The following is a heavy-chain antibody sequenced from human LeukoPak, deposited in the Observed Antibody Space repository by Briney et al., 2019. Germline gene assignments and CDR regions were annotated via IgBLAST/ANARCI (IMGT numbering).Heavy chain of an antibody. CDR2: ISSSGSTI. J-gene: IGHJ3*02. CDR3: AGFRYYYDSSGYYPDAFDI. Sequence: GGSLRLSCAASGFTFSSYSMNWVRQAPGKGLEWVSYISSSGSTIYYADSVKGRFTISRDNAKNSLYLQMNSLRAEDTAVYYCAGFRYYYDSSGYYPDAFDIWGQGTMVTVSS. CDR1: GFTFSSYS. V-gene: IGHV3-48*04. D-gene: IGHD3-22*01.